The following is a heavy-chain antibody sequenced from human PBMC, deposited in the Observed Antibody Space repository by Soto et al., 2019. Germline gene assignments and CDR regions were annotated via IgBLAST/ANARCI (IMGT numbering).Heavy chain of an antibody. V-gene: IGHV3-48*01. Sequence: GGSLRLSCAASGFTFSSYSMNWVRQAPGKGLEWVSYISSSSSTIYYADSVKGRFTISRDSSKNTLYLQMNSLRAEDTAVYYCAKDPGRDYYDSSGYYPPSLGQGTLVTVSS. CDR1: GFTFSSYS. CDR3: AKDPGRDYYDSSGYYPPS. D-gene: IGHD3-22*01. J-gene: IGHJ5*02. CDR2: ISSSSSTI.